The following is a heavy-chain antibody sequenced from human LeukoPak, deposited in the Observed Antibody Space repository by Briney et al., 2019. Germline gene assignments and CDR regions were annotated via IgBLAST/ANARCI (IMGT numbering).Heavy chain of an antibody. D-gene: IGHD4-17*01. Sequence: GSLRLSCAASGFTFSDRYMDWVRQPPGKGLEWIGSIYYSGSTYYNPSLKSRVTISVDTSKNQFSLKLSSVTAADTAVYYCARLTASFTTVTARNPTDYWGQGTLVTVSS. CDR1: GFTFSDRY. V-gene: IGHV4-39*01. CDR2: IYYSGST. J-gene: IGHJ4*02. CDR3: ARLTASFTTVTARNPTDY.